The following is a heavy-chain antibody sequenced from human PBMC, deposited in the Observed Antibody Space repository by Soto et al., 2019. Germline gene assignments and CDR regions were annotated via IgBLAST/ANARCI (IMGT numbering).Heavy chain of an antibody. V-gene: IGHV4-59*08. CDR1: GGSINSYY. J-gene: IGHJ4*02. D-gene: IGHD3-10*01. Sequence: SETLSLTCTVSGGSINSYYWSWIRQPPGKGLEWLGYIYYSGTTNYNPSFNGRVSMSVDTSKNQFSLKLSSVTAADTAVYYCARVPRRYGSGSYSGAYWGQGTLVTVSS. CDR2: IYYSGTT. CDR3: ARVPRRYGSGSYSGAY.